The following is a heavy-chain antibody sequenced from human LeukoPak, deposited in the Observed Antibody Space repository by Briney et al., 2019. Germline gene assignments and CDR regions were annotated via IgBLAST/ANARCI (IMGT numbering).Heavy chain of an antibody. CDR3: ARGYDFHDS. D-gene: IGHD5-12*01. V-gene: IGHV4-4*07. J-gene: IGHJ4*02. Sequence: SETLSLTCTVSGGSIRSYYWTWIRQPAGKGLEWIGRLHTSGSTNYNPSLKSRLTMSVDTSKNQFSLKLSSVTAADTAVYYCARGYDFHDSWGQGTLVTVSS. CDR2: LHTSGST. CDR1: GGSIRSYY.